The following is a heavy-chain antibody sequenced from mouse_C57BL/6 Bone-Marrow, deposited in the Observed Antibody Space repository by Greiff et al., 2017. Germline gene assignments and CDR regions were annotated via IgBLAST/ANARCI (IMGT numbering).Heavy chain of an antibody. Sequence: EVQRVESGPGLVKPSQSLSLTCSVTGYSITSGYYWNWLRQFPGNKLEWMGYISYDGSTNYNPSLKNPISITRDTSKNPFFLKLNSVTTEYTATYYCATLGPPWFAYWGQGTLVTVSA. CDR1: GYSITSGYY. CDR2: ISYDGST. D-gene: IGHD4-1*01. CDR3: ATLGPPWFAY. J-gene: IGHJ3*01. V-gene: IGHV3-6*01.